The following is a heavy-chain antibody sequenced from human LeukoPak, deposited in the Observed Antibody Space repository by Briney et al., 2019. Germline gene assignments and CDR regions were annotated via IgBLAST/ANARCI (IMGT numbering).Heavy chain of an antibody. J-gene: IGHJ3*02. Sequence: SETLSLTCAVYGGSFSGYYWSWIRQPPGKGLEWIGEISHSGSTNYNPSLKSRVTISVDTSKNQFSLKLSSVTAADTAVYYCASGSYEDAFDIWGQGTMVTVSS. CDR3: ASGSYEDAFDI. CDR2: ISHSGST. D-gene: IGHD1-26*01. V-gene: IGHV4-34*01. CDR1: GGSFSGYY.